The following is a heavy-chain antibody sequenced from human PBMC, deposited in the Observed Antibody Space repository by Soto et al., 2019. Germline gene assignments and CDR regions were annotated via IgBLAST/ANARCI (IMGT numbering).Heavy chain of an antibody. V-gene: IGHV3-30-3*01. J-gene: IGHJ2*01. D-gene: IGHD4-4*01. Sequence: GGSLRLSCAASGFTFSSYAMHWVRQAPGKGLEWVAVISYDGSNKFYAGSVKGRFIMSRDNSKNTLYLQMNSLRAEDTAVYYCARPLWRDDYNWGYFDLWGRGTLVTAPQ. CDR2: ISYDGSNK. CDR1: GFTFSSYA. CDR3: ARPLWRDDYNWGYFDL.